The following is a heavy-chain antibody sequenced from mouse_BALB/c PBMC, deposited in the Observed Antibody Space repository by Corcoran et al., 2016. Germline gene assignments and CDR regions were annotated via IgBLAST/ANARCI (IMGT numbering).Heavy chain of an antibody. Sequence: QIQLVQSGPELKKPGETVKISCKASGYTFTNYGMNWVKQAPGKGLKWMGWINTYTGEPTYADDFKGRFAFSLETSASTAYLQINNLKNEDTATYVCASMVTTYYAMDYWGQGTSVTVSS. CDR1: GYTFTNYG. CDR2: INTYTGEP. D-gene: IGHD2-1*01. CDR3: ASMVTTYYAMDY. J-gene: IGHJ4*01. V-gene: IGHV9-3-1*01.